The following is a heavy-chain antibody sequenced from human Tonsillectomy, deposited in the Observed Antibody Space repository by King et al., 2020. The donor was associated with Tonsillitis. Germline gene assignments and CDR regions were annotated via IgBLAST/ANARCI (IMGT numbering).Heavy chain of an antibody. D-gene: IGHD3-3*01. V-gene: IGHV3-48*01. Sequence: VQLVESGGGLVQPGGSLRLSCAASGFTFSSFDMNWVRQAPGKGLEWISFISGSSTTIYYADSVKARFTVSRDKAKNSLFLQMDNLRVEDTAVYYCARDRAGTLQFLEWPDHNNAFEYWGRGTRVTVSP. CDR1: GFTFSSFD. CDR2: ISGSSTTI. CDR3: ARDRAGTLQFLEWPDHNNAFEY. J-gene: IGHJ4*02.